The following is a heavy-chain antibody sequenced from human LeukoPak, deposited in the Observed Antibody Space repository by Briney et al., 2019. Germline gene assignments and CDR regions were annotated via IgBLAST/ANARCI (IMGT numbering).Heavy chain of an antibody. CDR1: GFTFSSYG. CDR2: ISGSGGST. V-gene: IGHV3-23*01. CDR3: AKGSGYYPFGFDY. J-gene: IGHJ4*02. Sequence: GGSLRLSCAASGFTFSSYGMHWVRQAPGKGLEWVSAISGSGGSTYYADSVKGRFTISRDNSKNTLYLQMNSLRAEDTAIYYCAKGSGYYPFGFDYWGQGTLVTVSS. D-gene: IGHD3-3*01.